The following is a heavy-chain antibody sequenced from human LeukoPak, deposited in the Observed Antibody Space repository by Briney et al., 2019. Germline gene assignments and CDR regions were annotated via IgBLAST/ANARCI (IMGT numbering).Heavy chain of an antibody. CDR1: GGSISSGGYY. J-gene: IGHJ6*03. CDR2: IYYSGST. D-gene: IGHD2-2*02. V-gene: IGHV4-31*03. CDR3: ARAAYCSSTSCYTPWYYYYYMDV. Sequence: ASETLSLTCTVSGGSISSGGYYWSWIRQHPGKGLEWIGCIYYSGSTYYNPSLKSRVTISVGTSKNQFSLKLSSVTAADTAVYYCARAAYCSSTSCYTPWYYYYYMDVWGKGTTVTVSS.